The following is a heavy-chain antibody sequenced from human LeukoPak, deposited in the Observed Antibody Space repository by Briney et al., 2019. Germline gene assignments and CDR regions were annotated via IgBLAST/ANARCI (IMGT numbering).Heavy chain of an antibody. CDR1: AFTFSSYG. Sequence: RGSLRLSCAASAFTFSSYGMHWVRQAPGKGLEWVALISDDGSNKYYVDSVKGRFTISTDNSKNTLYLQMNSLRAEDTAVYYCTQVTSNHRREYSYGLSWGQGTLVTVSS. J-gene: IGHJ5*02. CDR2: ISDDGSNK. CDR3: TQVTSNHRREYSYGLS. D-gene: IGHD5-18*01. V-gene: IGHV3-30*18.